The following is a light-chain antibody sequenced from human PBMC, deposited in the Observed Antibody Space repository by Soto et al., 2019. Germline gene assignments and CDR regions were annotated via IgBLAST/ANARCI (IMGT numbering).Light chain of an antibody. CDR2: GAS. V-gene: IGKV3-20*01. Sequence: EIILTQSPDALCLSPGERATLSCRASQTVSSNYLAWCQQRPGQAPRLLIYGASTRAAGIPDRFSGSGSGTDFTLTITRLEPEDSAVYFCQQYTGPPTTFGQGTRLGIK. CDR1: QTVSSNY. J-gene: IGKJ5*01. CDR3: QQYTGPPTT.